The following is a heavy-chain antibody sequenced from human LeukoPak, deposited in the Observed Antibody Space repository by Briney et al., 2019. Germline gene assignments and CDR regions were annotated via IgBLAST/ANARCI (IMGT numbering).Heavy chain of an antibody. CDR1: GYTFTSYY. CDR2: IIPIFGTA. D-gene: IGHD2-2*01. J-gene: IGHJ5*02. V-gene: IGHV1-69*13. CDR3: ARSSPALIVVVPAARDNWFDP. Sequence: ASVKVSCKASGYTFTSYYMHWVRQAPGQGLEWMGGIIPIFGTANYAQKFQGRVTITADESTSTAYMELSSLRSEDTAVYYCARSSPALIVVVPAARDNWFDPWGQGTLVTVSS.